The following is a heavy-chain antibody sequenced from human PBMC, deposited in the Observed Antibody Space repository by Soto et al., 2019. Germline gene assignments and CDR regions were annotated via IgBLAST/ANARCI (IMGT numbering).Heavy chain of an antibody. Sequence: EVQLLESGGGLVQPGGSLRLSCAASGFSIDTYSFAWVRQTPAKGLQLVSGISVSGDTTFYIDSVQSRFTICRDISKYTLSLQLHNLRVEDSAIYFCARCDGYADLWGRGTLVTVSS. V-gene: IGHV3-23*01. CDR2: ISVSGDTT. CDR1: GFSIDTYS. D-gene: IGHD2-21*02. CDR3: ARCDGYADL. J-gene: IGHJ4*01.